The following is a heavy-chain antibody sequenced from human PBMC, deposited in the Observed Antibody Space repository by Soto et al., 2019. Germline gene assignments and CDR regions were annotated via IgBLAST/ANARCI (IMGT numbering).Heavy chain of an antibody. J-gene: IGHJ3*01. D-gene: IGHD4-17*01. CDR1: GFTFSSYW. CDR2: INHDGSAI. Sequence: PGGSLRLSCAASGFTFSSYWMSWVRQAPGKGLEWVANINHDGSAIYYADSVKGRFTISRDDANNSLFLQMNSLRAEDTAVYYCARILTVTSTTEAFDVWGQGTIVTVSS. V-gene: IGHV3-7*03. CDR3: ARILTVTSTTEAFDV.